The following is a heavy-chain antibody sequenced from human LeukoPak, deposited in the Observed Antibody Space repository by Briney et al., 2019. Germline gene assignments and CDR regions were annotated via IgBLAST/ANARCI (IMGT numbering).Heavy chain of an antibody. J-gene: IGHJ4*02. Sequence: GGSLRLSCVASVYTFSSYSMNWIRQAPGKGLEWVSYITIGSTSIFYADSVKGRFTISRDDAKNSLYLQMNSLRDEDTAVYYCVRDHRWGFDNWGQGTLVTVSS. V-gene: IGHV3-48*02. CDR3: VRDHRWGFDN. CDR1: VYTFSSYS. CDR2: ITIGSTSI. D-gene: IGHD7-27*01.